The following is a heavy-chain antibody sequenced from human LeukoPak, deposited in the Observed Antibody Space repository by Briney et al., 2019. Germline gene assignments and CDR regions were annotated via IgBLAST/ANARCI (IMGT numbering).Heavy chain of an antibody. D-gene: IGHD2-2*02. J-gene: IGHJ4*02. Sequence: GGSLRLSCAASGFTFSSYAMSWVRQAPGKGLEWVSAISGSGGSTYYADSVKGRFTISRDNSKKTLYLQMNSLRAEDTAVYYCAKSVVPAAIIRYYFDYWGQGTLVTVSS. CDR3: AKSVVPAAIIRYYFDY. CDR1: GFTFSSYA. CDR2: ISGSGGST. V-gene: IGHV3-23*01.